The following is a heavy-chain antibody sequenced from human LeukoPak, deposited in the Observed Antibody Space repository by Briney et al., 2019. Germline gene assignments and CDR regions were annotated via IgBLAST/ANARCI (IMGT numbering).Heavy chain of an antibody. V-gene: IGHV3-7*04. CDR1: GFTFSSYW. J-gene: IGHJ6*02. Sequence: GGSLRLSCAASGFTFSSYWMSWVRQAPGKGLEWVANIKQDGSEKYYVDSVKGRFTISRDNAKNSLYLQMNSLRAEDTAVYYCARVATFLYYYGMDVWGQGTLVTVSS. CDR2: IKQDGSEK. CDR3: ARVATFLYYYGMDV. D-gene: IGHD5-12*01.